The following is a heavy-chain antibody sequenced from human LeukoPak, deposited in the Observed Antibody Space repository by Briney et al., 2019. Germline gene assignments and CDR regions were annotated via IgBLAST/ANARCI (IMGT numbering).Heavy chain of an antibody. CDR1: GGSFSSYY. Sequence: SETLSLTCAVYGGSFSSYYWSWIRQPAGKGLEWIGRIYTSGSTNYNPSLKSRATMSVDTSKNQFSLKLSSVTAADTAVYYCARDVVGATGFYYFDYWGQGTLVTVSS. CDR3: ARDVVGATGFYYFDY. CDR2: IYTSGST. D-gene: IGHD1-26*01. V-gene: IGHV4-4*07. J-gene: IGHJ4*02.